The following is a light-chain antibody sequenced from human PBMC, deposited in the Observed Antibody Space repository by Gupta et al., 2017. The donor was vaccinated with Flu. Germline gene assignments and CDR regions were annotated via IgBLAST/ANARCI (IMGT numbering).Light chain of an antibody. Sequence: IQMTQSPSTLSASVGDRVTITCRASQSISSRLAWYQQKPGKAPKLLIYKASSLESGVPSRFSGSGSGTEFTLTISSLQPDDFATYYCQQYNSYKYTFGQGTKLKIK. CDR2: KAS. J-gene: IGKJ2*01. V-gene: IGKV1-5*03. CDR1: QSISSR. CDR3: QQYNSYKYT.